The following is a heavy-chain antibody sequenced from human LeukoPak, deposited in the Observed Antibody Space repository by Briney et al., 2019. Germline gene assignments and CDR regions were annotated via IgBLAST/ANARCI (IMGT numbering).Heavy chain of an antibody. V-gene: IGHV1-2*06. CDR3: ARGDGAAAGQIDY. CDR2: INPNTGGT. CDR1: GYTFTDYF. D-gene: IGHD6-13*01. J-gene: IGHJ4*02. Sequence: ASVKVSCKASGYTFTDYFMYWVRQAPGQGLEWMGRINPNTGGTRYSQKFQGRVTMTRDTSTSTVYMELSSLRSEDTAVYYCARGDGAAAGQIDYWGQGTLVTVSS.